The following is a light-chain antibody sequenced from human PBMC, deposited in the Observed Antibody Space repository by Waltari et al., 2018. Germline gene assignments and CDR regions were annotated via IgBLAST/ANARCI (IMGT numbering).Light chain of an antibody. CDR1: SPNIGAGYD. CDR3: QSYDSSLSGGV. V-gene: IGLV1-40*01. CDR2: GNS. Sequence: QSVLTQPPSVYGAPGQRVTISCTGSSPNIGAGYDVHWYQQLPGTAPKLLIYGNSNRPSGVPDRFSGSKSGTSASLAITGLQAEDEADYYCQSYDSSLSGGVFGGGTKLTVL. J-gene: IGLJ2*01.